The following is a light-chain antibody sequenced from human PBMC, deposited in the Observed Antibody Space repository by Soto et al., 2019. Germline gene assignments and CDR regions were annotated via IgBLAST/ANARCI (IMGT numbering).Light chain of an antibody. CDR3: HQYASSVWT. CDR1: QSVISNF. J-gene: IGKJ1*01. CDR2: GAS. Sequence: EIVLTQSPGALSLSPGERVTLSCRASQSVISNFLAWYQQRPGQPPRLLIYGASSRATGIPDRFSSSGSATDVSLTISRLEADDFAVYYCHQYASSVWTFGQGTKMEIK. V-gene: IGKV3-20*01.